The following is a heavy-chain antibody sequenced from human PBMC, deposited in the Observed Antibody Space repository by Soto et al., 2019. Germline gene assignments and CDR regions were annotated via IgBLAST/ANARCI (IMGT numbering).Heavy chain of an antibody. D-gene: IGHD2-2*01. V-gene: IGHV5-10-1*01. J-gene: IGHJ5*02. CDR2: IYPLDSYV. CDR1: GYTFTTFW. Sequence: PGASLKISCTGFGYTFTTFWISWVRQMPGKGLEWLGRIYPLDSYVNYSPSFQGHVTISLDKSISTAYLQWGSLKASDTAMYYCARLFCSTTTCDSWFDPWGQGALVTVSS. CDR3: ARLFCSTTTCDSWFDP.